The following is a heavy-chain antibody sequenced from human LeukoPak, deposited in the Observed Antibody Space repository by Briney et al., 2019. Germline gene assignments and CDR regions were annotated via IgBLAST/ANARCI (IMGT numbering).Heavy chain of an antibody. CDR1: GGSFSGYY. J-gene: IGHJ5*02. CDR2: INHSGST. V-gene: IGHV4-34*01. CDR3: ARAATKYYYGSGSYPHRDWFDP. Sequence: SETLSLTCAVYGGSFSGYYWSWIRQPPGKGLEWIGEINHSGSTNYNSSLKSRVTISVDTSKNQFSLKLSSVTAADTAVYYCARAATKYYYGSGSYPHRDWFDPWGQGTLVTVSS. D-gene: IGHD3-10*01.